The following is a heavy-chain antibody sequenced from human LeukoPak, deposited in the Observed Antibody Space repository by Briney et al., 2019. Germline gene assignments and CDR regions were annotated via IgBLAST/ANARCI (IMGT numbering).Heavy chain of an antibody. CDR2: IYYSGST. CDR3: ARVHGSGSYSWFDP. Sequence: SETLSLTCTASGVSISSYYWSWLRQPPGKGLEWVGYIYYSGSTNYNPSLKSRVTISVDTSKNQFSLKLSSVTAADTAVYYCARVHGSGSYSWFDPWGQGTLVTVSS. J-gene: IGHJ5*02. V-gene: IGHV4-59*01. D-gene: IGHD3-10*01. CDR1: GVSISSYY.